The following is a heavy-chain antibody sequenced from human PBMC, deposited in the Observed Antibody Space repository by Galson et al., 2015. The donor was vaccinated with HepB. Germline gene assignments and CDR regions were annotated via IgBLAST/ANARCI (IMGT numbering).Heavy chain of an antibody. Sequence: PALVKPTQTLTLTCTFSGFSLGTSGVGVGWIRQPPGKALEWLALIYGNDDKRYSPSLKSRLTITKDTSKNQVVLTMTNMDPVDTATYYCAHRASSGYPNAFDIWGQGTMVTVSS. V-gene: IGHV2-5*01. CDR3: AHRASSGYPNAFDI. CDR2: IYGNDDK. J-gene: IGHJ3*02. CDR1: GFSLGTSGVG. D-gene: IGHD5-12*01.